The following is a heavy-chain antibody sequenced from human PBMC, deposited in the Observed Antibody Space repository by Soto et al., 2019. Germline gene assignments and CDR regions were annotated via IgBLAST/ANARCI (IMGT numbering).Heavy chain of an antibody. J-gene: IGHJ5*01. D-gene: IGHD6-13*01. CDR2: ISHDGFSQ. V-gene: IGHV3-30*18. CDR1: GFTLSNTG. CDR3: AKDWGSSGWFNWFDS. Sequence: QVQLVESGGGVVQPGTSLRLSCVVSGFTLSNTGVHWVRQAPGKGLEWVAMISHDGFSQHYVDSVRGRFTISRDNSKNTLYLQMDSLRPEDTSVYYCAKDWGSSGWFNWFDSWGHGTLVIVSS.